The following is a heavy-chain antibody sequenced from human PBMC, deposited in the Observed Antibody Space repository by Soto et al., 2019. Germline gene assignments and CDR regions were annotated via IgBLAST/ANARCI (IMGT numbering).Heavy chain of an antibody. CDR3: ARGSRQDGYGRDWYFDC. V-gene: IGHV4-30-2*01. J-gene: IGHJ4*02. Sequence: QLQLQESGSGLVKPSQTLSLTCAVSGGSISSGGYSWSWIRQPPGKGLEWIGYIYHSGSTYYNPSLQSRVSISVDRSKTSFSLKLSSVTAADTAVYDGARGSRQDGYGRDWYFDCWGQGTLVTVSS. CDR2: IYHSGST. D-gene: IGHD3-10*02. CDR1: GGSISSGGYS.